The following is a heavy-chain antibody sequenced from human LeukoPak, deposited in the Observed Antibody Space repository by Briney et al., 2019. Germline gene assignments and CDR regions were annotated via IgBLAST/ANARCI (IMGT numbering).Heavy chain of an antibody. Sequence: GRSLRLSCAASGFTFSSYAMHWVRQAPGKGLEWVAVISYDGSNKYYADSVKGRFTISRDNSKNTLYLQMNSLRAVDTAVYYCARDGAIYGSGSYSFYFDYWGQGTLVTVSS. CDR1: GFTFSSYA. V-gene: IGHV3-30*04. J-gene: IGHJ4*02. D-gene: IGHD3-10*01. CDR3: ARDGAIYGSGSYSFYFDY. CDR2: ISYDGSNK.